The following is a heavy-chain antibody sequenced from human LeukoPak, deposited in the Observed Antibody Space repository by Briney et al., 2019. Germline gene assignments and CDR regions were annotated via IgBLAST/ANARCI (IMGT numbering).Heavy chain of an antibody. J-gene: IGHJ4*02. V-gene: IGHV1-24*01. D-gene: IGHD3-10*01. CDR2: FDPEDGET. CDR1: GYTLTELS. Sequence: ASVKVSCKVSGYTLTELSMHWVRQAPGKGLEWMGGFDPEDGETIYAQKFQGRVTMTEDTSTDTAYMELSSLRSEDTAVYYCATQGVTMTLLRVDYFDYWGQGTLVTVSS. CDR3: ATQGVTMTLLRVDYFDY.